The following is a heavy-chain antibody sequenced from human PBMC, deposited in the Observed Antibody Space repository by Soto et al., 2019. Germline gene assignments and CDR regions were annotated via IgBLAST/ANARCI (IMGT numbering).Heavy chain of an antibody. CDR2: ISGSGAYT. V-gene: IGHV3-23*01. CDR1: GFTFAGYA. D-gene: IGHD5-12*01. CDR3: AKAIAGYYWYFDL. Sequence: EVQLLESGGGLVQPGGSLRLSCAASGFTFAGYAMSWVRQAPGKGLEWVSTISGSGAYTYYADFLKGRFTISRDNSRNTLYLQMNSLRAEDTAVYYCAKAIAGYYWYFDLWGRGALVTVSS. J-gene: IGHJ2*01.